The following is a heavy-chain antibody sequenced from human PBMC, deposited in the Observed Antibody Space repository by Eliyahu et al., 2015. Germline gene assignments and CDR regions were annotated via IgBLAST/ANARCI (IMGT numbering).Heavy chain of an antibody. Sequence: QVQLVQSGAEVKKPGSSXXVSCRAXGGTXSSFAXSWVRXAPGQGLEWMGXITPMFVTAHYAQKFQGRVTITADGSTNTAYMELSSLRSEDTAVYYCARGRLEATITHFDYWGQGTLVTVSS. CDR2: ITPMFVTA. J-gene: IGHJ4*02. D-gene: IGHD5-24*01. CDR3: ARGRLEATITHFDY. CDR1: GGTXSSFA. V-gene: IGHV1-69*01.